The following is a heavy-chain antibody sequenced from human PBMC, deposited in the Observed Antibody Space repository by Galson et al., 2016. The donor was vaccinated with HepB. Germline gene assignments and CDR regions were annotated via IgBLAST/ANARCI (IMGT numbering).Heavy chain of an antibody. V-gene: IGHV3-23*01. J-gene: IGHJ4*02. CDR1: GFTFSDYA. D-gene: IGHD3-16*02. CDR3: AQSSYDYVWGSYRFDS. Sequence: SLRLSCAASGFTFSDYAMSCVRQAPGTGLGWVSGIRGNGGRTYYAGSVVGRFTISRDNSKNTLYLQMNSLRAEDTAIYYCAQSSYDYVWGSYRFDSWGQGTLVTVSS. CDR2: IRGNGGRT.